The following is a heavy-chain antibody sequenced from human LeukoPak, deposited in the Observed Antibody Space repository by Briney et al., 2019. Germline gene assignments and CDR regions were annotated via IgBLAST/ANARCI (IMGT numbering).Heavy chain of an antibody. D-gene: IGHD4-17*01. CDR2: ISSSSSYT. J-gene: IGHJ1*01. CDR3: ASAPPYGPPLQH. Sequence: GSLRLSCAASGFTFSDYYMSWIRQAPGKGLEWVSYISSSSSYTNYADSVKGRFTISRDNAKNSLYLQMNSLRAEDTAVYYSASAPPYGPPLQHWGQGTLVTVSS. V-gene: IGHV3-11*03. CDR1: GFTFSDYY.